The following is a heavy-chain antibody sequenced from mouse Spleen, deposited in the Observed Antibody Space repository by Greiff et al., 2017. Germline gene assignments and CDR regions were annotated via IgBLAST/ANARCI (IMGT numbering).Heavy chain of an antibody. Sequence: VQGVESGPELVKPGASVKISCKASGYAFSSSWMNWVKQRPGKGLEWIGRIYPGDGDTNYNGKFKGKATLTADKSSSTAYMQLSSLTSEDSAVYFCARWTTVVDYWGQGTTLTVSS. V-gene: IGHV1-82*01. D-gene: IGHD1-1*01. J-gene: IGHJ2*01. CDR1: GYAFSSSW. CDR3: ARWTTVVDY. CDR2: IYPGDGDT.